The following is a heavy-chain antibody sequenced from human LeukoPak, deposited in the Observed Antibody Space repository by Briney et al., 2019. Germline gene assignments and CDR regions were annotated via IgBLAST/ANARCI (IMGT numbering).Heavy chain of an antibody. CDR3: ARDRTVAAHLPGYFDY. D-gene: IGHD6-6*01. CDR1: GGSISSYY. V-gene: IGHV4-4*07. Sequence: SETLSLTCTVSGGSISSYYWSWIRQPAGKGLEWIGRIYTSGSTNYSPSLKSRVTMSVDTSKNQFSLKLSSVTAADTAVYYCARDRTVAAHLPGYFDYWGQGTLVTVSS. CDR2: IYTSGST. J-gene: IGHJ4*02.